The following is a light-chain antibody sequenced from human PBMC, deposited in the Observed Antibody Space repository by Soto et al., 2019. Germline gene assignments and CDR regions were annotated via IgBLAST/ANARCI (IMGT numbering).Light chain of an antibody. Sequence: EVVMTQSPATLSVSPGERATLSCRASESVSSNLAWYQQRPGQAPRLVIYGASTRATGIPARFSGSGSGTEFTLTISSLQSEDFAVYSCQQYNNWPPITCGPGTRLEIK. J-gene: IGKJ5*01. CDR2: GAS. CDR1: ESVSSN. CDR3: QQYNNWPPIT. V-gene: IGKV3-15*01.